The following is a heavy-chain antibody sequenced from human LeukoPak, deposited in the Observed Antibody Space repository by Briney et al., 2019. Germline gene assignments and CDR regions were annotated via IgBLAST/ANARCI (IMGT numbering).Heavy chain of an antibody. CDR3: ARVLTPRYRYGYVY. CDR2: MNHSGSA. CDR1: GGSFSGYY. Sequence: PSETLSLTCAVYGGSFSGYYWSWIRQPPGKGLGWIGEMNHSGSANYNTYLKSRVTISVDTSNNQFSLHLSSVPAADTAVYYCARVLTPRYRYGYVYWGRGTLLTVPS. D-gene: IGHD5-18*01. V-gene: IGHV4-34*01. J-gene: IGHJ4*02.